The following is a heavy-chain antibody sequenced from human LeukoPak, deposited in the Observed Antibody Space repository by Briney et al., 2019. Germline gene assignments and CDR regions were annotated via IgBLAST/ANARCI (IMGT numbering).Heavy chain of an antibody. D-gene: IGHD5-24*01. CDR3: ARDRNGYNPLDY. CDR2: IYFSGST. J-gene: IGHJ4*02. V-gene: IGHV4-30-4*08. CDR1: GGSISSGDYY. Sequence: SQTLSLTCTVSGGSISSGDYYWSWIRQPPGKGLEWIGYIYFSGSTYYNPTLKSRVTISVHTSKIQCSLKLSSVTAADTAVYYCARDRNGYNPLDYCGQGTLVTVSS.